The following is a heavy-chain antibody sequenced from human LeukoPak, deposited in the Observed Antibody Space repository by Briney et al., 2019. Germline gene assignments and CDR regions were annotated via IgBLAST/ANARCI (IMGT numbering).Heavy chain of an antibody. Sequence: GGSLRLSCAASGFNLNSYSINWVRQAPGKGLEWVSSISSTSSYIYYADSVKGRFTISRDNAKNSLYLEMNSLRAEDTAVYYCARDGYRSRNYMDVWGKGTTVTVSS. D-gene: IGHD5-12*01. CDR1: GFNLNSYS. V-gene: IGHV3-21*01. J-gene: IGHJ6*03. CDR3: ARDGYRSRNYMDV. CDR2: ISSTSSYI.